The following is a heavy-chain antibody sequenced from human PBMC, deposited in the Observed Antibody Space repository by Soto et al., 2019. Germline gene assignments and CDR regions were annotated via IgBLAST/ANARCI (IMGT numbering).Heavy chain of an antibody. V-gene: IGHV1-18*01. CDR3: ARDPRMNYDILTDYSTALDY. D-gene: IGHD3-9*01. J-gene: IGHJ4*02. CDR2: ISPYNGNT. CDR1: GYTFTNYA. Sequence: ASVKVSCKASGYTFTNYAISWVRQAPGQGLEWMGWISPYNGNTNYAQKLQGRVTLTTDTSTSTAYMEMRSLRSDDTAVYYCARDPRMNYDILTDYSTALDYWGQGTLVTVSS.